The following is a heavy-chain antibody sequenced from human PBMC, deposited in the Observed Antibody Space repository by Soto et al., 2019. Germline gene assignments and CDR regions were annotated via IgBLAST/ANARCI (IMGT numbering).Heavy chain of an antibody. D-gene: IGHD4-4*01. Sequence: QVQLVQSGAEVKKPGSSVKVSCKASGGTFSSYAISWVRQAPGQVLEWMGGIIPIFGTANYAQKFQGRVTITADESTSTAYMELSSLRSEDTAVYYCARDRFDFVEMATVEFDYWGQGTLVTVSS. CDR2: IIPIFGTA. V-gene: IGHV1-69*01. J-gene: IGHJ4*02. CDR3: ARDRFDFVEMATVEFDY. CDR1: GGTFSSYA.